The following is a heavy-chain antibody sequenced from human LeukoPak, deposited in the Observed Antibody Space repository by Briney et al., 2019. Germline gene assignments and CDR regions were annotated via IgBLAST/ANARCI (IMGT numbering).Heavy chain of an antibody. CDR1: GHSISSGYY. CDR2: IYHSGST. J-gene: IGHJ4*02. CDR3: ARGGHTAVDY. D-gene: IGHD5-18*01. Sequence: SETLSLTCAVSGHSISSGYYWGWIRQPPGKGLEWIGSIYHSGSTYYNPSLKSRVTISVDTSKNQFSLKLSSVTAADTAVYYCARGGHTAVDYWGQGTLVTVSS. V-gene: IGHV4-38-2*01.